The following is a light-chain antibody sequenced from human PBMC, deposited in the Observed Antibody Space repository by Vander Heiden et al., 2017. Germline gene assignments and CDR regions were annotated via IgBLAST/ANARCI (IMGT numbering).Light chain of an antibody. V-gene: IGKV1-27*01. J-gene: IGKJ3*01. CDR3: QKCDSAPFT. CDR1: QGIRNS. Sequence: IQMTQSPSSLSASVGGRVTFTCRASQGIRNSLAWYQQKAGKVPELLIYAASTLQSGVPSRFSGSGFGTDFTLTISSLQPEDVATYYCQKCDSAPFTFGPGTKVDIK. CDR2: AAS.